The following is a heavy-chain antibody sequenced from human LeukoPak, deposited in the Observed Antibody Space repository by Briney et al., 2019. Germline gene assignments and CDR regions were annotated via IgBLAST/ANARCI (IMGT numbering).Heavy chain of an antibody. CDR1: GFTFSSYA. CDR2: ISGSGGST. D-gene: IGHD3-3*01. J-gene: IGHJ4*02. CDR3: AKDTARFLEWLLERGFDY. V-gene: IGHV3-23*01. Sequence: GGSLRLSCAASGFTFSSYAMSWVRQAPGKGLEWVSAISGSGGSTYYADSVKGRFTISRDNPKNTLYLQMNSLRAEDTAVYYCAKDTARFLEWLLERGFDYWGQGTLVTVSS.